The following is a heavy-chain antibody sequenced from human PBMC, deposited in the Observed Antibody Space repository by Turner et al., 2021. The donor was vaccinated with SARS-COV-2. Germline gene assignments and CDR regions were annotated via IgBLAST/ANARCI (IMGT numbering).Heavy chain of an antibody. CDR2: IYYSGST. V-gene: IGHV4-39*01. CDR1: GGSISSSSYY. D-gene: IGHD1-26*01. Sequence: QLQLQDSGPGLVKPSETLYPTCTVSGGSISSSSYYWGWIRQPPGKGLEWIGSIYYSGSTYNNSSLKSRVTMSVDTSKNQFSLKLTSVTAADTAVYYCARHSPELRGDFFDYWGQGTMVTVSS. J-gene: IGHJ4*02. CDR3: ARHSPELRGDFFDY.